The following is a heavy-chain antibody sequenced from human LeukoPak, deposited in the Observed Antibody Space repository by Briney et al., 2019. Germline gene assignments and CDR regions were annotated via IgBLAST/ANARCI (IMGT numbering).Heavy chain of an antibody. CDR2: ISAYNGNT. J-gene: IGHJ5*02. CDR3: ARDSGPIVVVPANKGGRWFDP. Sequence: ASVKVSCKASGYTFTSYGISWVRQAPGQGLEWMGWISAYNGNTNYAQKLQGRVIMTTDTSTSTAYMELRSLRSDDTAVYYCARDSGPIVVVPANKGGRWFDPWGQGTLVTVSS. CDR1: GYTFTSYG. V-gene: IGHV1-18*01. D-gene: IGHD2-2*01.